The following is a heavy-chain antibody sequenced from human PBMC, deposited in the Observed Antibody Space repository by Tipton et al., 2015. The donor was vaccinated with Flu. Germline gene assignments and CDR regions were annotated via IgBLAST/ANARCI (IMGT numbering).Heavy chain of an antibody. D-gene: IGHD4-11*01. Sequence: SLRLSCSASGFSFSSFEMNWVRQAPGKGLEWVSHISPSGHTIYYADPVRGRFTISRDNAKNSLYLQMNNLRAADTAVYYCARRDYSNYVSDPKNWFDPWGQGTLVTVSS. CDR3: ARRDYSNYVSDPKNWFDP. V-gene: IGHV3-48*03. CDR1: GFSFSSFE. J-gene: IGHJ5*02. CDR2: ISPSGHTI.